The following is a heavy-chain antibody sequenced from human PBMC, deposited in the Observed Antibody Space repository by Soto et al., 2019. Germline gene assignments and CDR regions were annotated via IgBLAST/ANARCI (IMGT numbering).Heavy chain of an antibody. Sequence: PGGSLRLSCAASGFTFSSYSMNWVRQAPGKGLEWVSSISSSSSYIYYADSVKGRFTISRDNAKNSLYLQMNSLRAEDTAVYYCARDYCSSTSCYPYYYYGMDVWGQGTTVTVSS. J-gene: IGHJ6*02. CDR2: ISSSSSYI. CDR1: GFTFSSYS. D-gene: IGHD2-2*01. CDR3: ARDYCSSTSCYPYYYYGMDV. V-gene: IGHV3-21*01.